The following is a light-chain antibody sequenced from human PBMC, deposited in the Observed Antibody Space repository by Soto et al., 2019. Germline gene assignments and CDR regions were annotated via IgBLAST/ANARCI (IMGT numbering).Light chain of an antibody. CDR1: QSISSN. CDR3: QTYGISGP. Sequence: VLTQYQDTLSVSPGERVTLSCRASQSISSNFAWYQQKPGPAPRLLLYGASTRATGIPARFRVSGTGTETTLTLTIRQPEAEAIEVYYWQTYGISGPFGQ. CDR2: GAS. V-gene: IGKV3-15*01. J-gene: IGKJ1*01.